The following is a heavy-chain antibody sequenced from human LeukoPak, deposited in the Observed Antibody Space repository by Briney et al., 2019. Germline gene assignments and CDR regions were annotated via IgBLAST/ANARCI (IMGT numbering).Heavy chain of an antibody. CDR2: ISAYNGNT. Sequence: GASVTVPCKASGYTFTSYGISWVRQAPGQGLEWMGWISAYNGNTNYAQKLQGRVTMTTDTSTSTAYMELRSLRSDDTAVYYCARVGDLWSGYYPYYYYYYMDVWGKGTTVTVSS. CDR3: ARVGDLWSGYYPYYYYYYMDV. CDR1: GYTFTSYG. D-gene: IGHD3-3*01. V-gene: IGHV1-18*01. J-gene: IGHJ6*03.